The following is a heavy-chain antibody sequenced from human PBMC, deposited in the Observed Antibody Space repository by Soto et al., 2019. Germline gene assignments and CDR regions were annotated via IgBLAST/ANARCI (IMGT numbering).Heavy chain of an antibody. CDR1: GGSISSYY. CDR3: ARLVYDTRLNYMYFDF. J-gene: IGHJ4*02. CDR2: IYYSGST. Sequence: SETLSLTCTVSGGSISSYYWSWIRQPPGKGLEWIGYIYYSGSTNYNPSLKSRVTISVDTSKNQFSLKLSSVTAADTAIYFCARLVYDTRLNYMYFDFWGQGALVTVSS. D-gene: IGHD3-10*01. V-gene: IGHV4-59*13.